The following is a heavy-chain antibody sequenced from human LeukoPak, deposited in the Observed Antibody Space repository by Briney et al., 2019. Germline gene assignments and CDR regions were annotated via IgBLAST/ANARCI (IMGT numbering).Heavy chain of an antibody. CDR3: ARERGNLRGDAFDI. J-gene: IGHJ3*02. CDR1: GGSVSSYY. V-gene: IGHV4-59*02. Sequence: SETLSLTCTVSGGSVSSYYWNWIRQPPGKGLEWIGYIYYSGSTNYNPSLRRRVTISVDTSKNQFSLKLTSVTAADTAVYYCARERGNLRGDAFDIWGQGTMVTVSS. D-gene: IGHD1-26*01. CDR2: IYYSGST.